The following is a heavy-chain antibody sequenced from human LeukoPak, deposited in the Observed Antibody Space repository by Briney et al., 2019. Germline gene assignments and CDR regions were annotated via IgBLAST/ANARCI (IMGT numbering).Heavy chain of an antibody. CDR1: AFTFRNYA. CDR3: AKDGAMAAAGYYFDY. CDR2: IASDGNDK. V-gene: IGHV3-30*18. D-gene: IGHD6-13*01. J-gene: IGHJ4*02. Sequence: GGSLRLSCAASAFTFRNYAMHWLRQAPGKGLEWVTVIASDGNDKHLADSVKGRFTISRDNSRNTLYLQMNSLRTEDTAVYYCAKDGAMAAAGYYFDYWGQGTPVTVSS.